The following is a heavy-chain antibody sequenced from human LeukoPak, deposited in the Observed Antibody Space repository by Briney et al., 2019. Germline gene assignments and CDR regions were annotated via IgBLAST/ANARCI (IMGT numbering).Heavy chain of an antibody. Sequence: PGGSLRLSCAASGFTVSSNYMSWVRQAPGKGLEWVSVIYSGGSTYYADSVKGRFTISRHNSKNTLYLQLNSLKAEDTAVYYCVTKKPAYNYGWSFDYWGQGTLVTVSS. CDR2: IYSGGST. V-gene: IGHV3-53*01. D-gene: IGHD5-18*01. CDR3: VTKKPAYNYGWSFDY. CDR1: GFTVSSNY. J-gene: IGHJ4*02.